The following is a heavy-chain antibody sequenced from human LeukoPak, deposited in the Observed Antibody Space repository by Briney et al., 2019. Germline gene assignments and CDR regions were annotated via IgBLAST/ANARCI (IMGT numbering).Heavy chain of an antibody. CDR2: ISHSGST. D-gene: IGHD4-17*01. CDR3: ARARVDGDYDTDWFDP. CDR1: GGSFSGYY. V-gene: IGHV4-34*01. J-gene: IGHJ5*02. Sequence: SETLSLTCAVYGGSFSGYYWSWIRQPPGKGLEWIGEISHSGSTNYNPSLKSRVTISVDTSKNQFSLKLSSVTAADTAVYYCARARVDGDYDTDWFDPWGQGTLVTVSS.